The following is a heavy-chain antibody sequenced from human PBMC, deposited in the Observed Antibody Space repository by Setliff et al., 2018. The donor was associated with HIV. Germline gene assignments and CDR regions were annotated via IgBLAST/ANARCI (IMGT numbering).Heavy chain of an antibody. CDR2: IKQEGSEK. CDR1: GFTFRNYW. D-gene: IGHD2-15*01. Sequence: GGSLRLSCAASGFTFRNYWMSWVRQAPGKGLEWVANIKQEGSEKYYGDSVKGRFTSSRDNAKNSLYLQMNSLRTEDTAVYYCARVGGGTDYWCQGTLVTVSP. V-gene: IGHV3-7*01. CDR3: ARVGGGTDY. J-gene: IGHJ4*02.